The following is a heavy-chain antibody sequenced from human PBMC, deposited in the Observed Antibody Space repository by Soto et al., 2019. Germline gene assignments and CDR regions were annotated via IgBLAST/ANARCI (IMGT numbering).Heavy chain of an antibody. Sequence: PWGSRRLSCAASGFTFSSYSMNWVRQAPGKGLEWVSYISSSSSTIYYADSVKGRFTISRDNAKNSLYLQMNSLRDEDTAVYYCASEITMIDPSAAYFQHWGQGTLVNVSS. CDR1: GFTFSSYS. V-gene: IGHV3-48*02. CDR2: ISSSSSTI. D-gene: IGHD3-22*01. CDR3: ASEITMIDPSAAYFQH. J-gene: IGHJ1*01.